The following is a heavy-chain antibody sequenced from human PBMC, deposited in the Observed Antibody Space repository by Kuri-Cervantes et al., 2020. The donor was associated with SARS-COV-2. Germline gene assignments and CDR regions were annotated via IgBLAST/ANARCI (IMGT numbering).Heavy chain of an antibody. J-gene: IGHJ5*02. D-gene: IGHD5-24*01. CDR2: IFHSGST. Sequence: SETLSLTCTVSGGSISSSNWWSWVRQPPGKGLEWIGEIFHSGSTNYNPSLKSRVTISVDKSKDQFSLKLNSLTAADTAVYYCARRHAYNHDGWFDPWGQGTLVTVSS. V-gene: IGHV4-4*02. CDR3: ARRHAYNHDGWFDP. CDR1: GGSISSSNW.